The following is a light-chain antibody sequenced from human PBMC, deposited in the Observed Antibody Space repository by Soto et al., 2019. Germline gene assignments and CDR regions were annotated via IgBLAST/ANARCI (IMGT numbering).Light chain of an antibody. V-gene: IGKV3-15*01. CDR3: QQSNDWPLT. CDR1: QSINEN. Sequence: MVTTQSPSALSGSKGERATLSCSASQSINENLAWYQQKPGQAPRLLMFRTSTRATGFPARFTGSGSGTEFNLTICSLQSEDFALYYCQQSNDWPLTFGQGTKVDIK. CDR2: RTS. J-gene: IGKJ1*01.